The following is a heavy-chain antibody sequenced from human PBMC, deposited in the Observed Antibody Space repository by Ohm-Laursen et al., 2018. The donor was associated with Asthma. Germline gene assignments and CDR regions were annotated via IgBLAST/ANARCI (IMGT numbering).Heavy chain of an antibody. D-gene: IGHD3-10*01. CDR3: ARGKSEYYFDY. CDR2: IYYSGST. Sequence: TLSLTCAVSGGSISSGGYYWSWIRQPPGKGLEWIGYIYYSGSTNYNPSLKSRVTISVDTSKNQFSLKLSSVTAADTAVYYCARGKSEYYFDYWGQGTLVTVSS. CDR1: GGSISSGGYY. J-gene: IGHJ4*02. V-gene: IGHV4-61*08.